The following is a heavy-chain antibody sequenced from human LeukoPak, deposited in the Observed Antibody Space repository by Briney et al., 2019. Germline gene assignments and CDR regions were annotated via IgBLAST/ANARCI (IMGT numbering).Heavy chain of an antibody. J-gene: IGHJ4*02. V-gene: IGHV4-39*07. CDR3: SSLEVSSSWRY. CDR1: GDSISSSSYF. D-gene: IGHD6-13*01. Sequence: SETLSLTCTVSGDSISSSSYFWGWIRQPPGKGLEWIGSIYYTGSTDYTPSLKSRATISADTSKNQFSLKLTSVTAADAAVYYCSSLEVSSSWRYWGQGTLVTVSS. CDR2: IYYTGST.